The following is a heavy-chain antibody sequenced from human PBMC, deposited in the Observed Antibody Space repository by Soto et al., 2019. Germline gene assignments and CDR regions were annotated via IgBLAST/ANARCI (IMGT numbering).Heavy chain of an antibody. CDR1: GYSFTSYW. J-gene: IGHJ6*04. Sequence: GESLKISCQGSGYSFTSYWIGWVRQMPGKGLEWMGIIYPGDSDTRYSPSFQGQVTISADKSISTAYLQWSSLKASDTDMYYCARNSYGNYNYYGMDVWGKGTRFTASS. CDR2: IYPGDSDT. V-gene: IGHV5-51*01. D-gene: IGHD5-18*01. CDR3: ARNSYGNYNYYGMDV.